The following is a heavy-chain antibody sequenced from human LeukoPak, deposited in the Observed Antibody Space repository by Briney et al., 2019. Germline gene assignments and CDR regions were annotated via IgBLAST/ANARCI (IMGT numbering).Heavy chain of an antibody. J-gene: IGHJ5*02. V-gene: IGHV5-10-1*01. Sequence: GESLRISCKVSGYSFTSYWISWVRQMPGKGLEWMGRIDPSDSYTNYSPSFQGHVTISADKSISTAYLQWSSLKASDTAMYYCARLYCSGGSCYRHNWFDPWGQGTLVTVSS. D-gene: IGHD2-15*01. CDR1: GYSFTSYW. CDR2: IDPSDSYT. CDR3: ARLYCSGGSCYRHNWFDP.